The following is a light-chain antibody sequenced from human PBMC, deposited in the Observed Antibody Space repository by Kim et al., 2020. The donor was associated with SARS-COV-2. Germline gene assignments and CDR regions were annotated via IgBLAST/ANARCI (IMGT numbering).Light chain of an antibody. CDR2: GAS. CDR1: QSVSSD. J-gene: IGKJ1*01. CDR3: QQKKNWTPWT. Sequence: EIVMTQSPATLSVSPGERATLSCRASQSVSSDLAWYQQKSGQAPRLLIYGASTRATGIPARFSGSGSGTEFTLTISSLQSEDFAVYYCQQKKNWTPWTFGQGTKVDIK. V-gene: IGKV3-15*01.